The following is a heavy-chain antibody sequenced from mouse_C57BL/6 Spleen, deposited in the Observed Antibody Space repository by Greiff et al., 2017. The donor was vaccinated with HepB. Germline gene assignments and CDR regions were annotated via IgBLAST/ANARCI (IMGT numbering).Heavy chain of an antibody. V-gene: IGHV5-9-1*02. CDR2: ISSGGDYT. CDR3: TREGYSPYYAMDY. CDR1: GFTFSSYA. D-gene: IGHD2-12*01. Sequence: EVKVEESGEGLVKPGGSLKLSCAASGFTFSSYAMSWVRQTPEKRLEWVAYISSGGDYTYYADTVKGRFTISRDNARNTLYLQMSSLKSEDTAMYYCTREGYSPYYAMDYWGQGTSVTVSS. J-gene: IGHJ4*01.